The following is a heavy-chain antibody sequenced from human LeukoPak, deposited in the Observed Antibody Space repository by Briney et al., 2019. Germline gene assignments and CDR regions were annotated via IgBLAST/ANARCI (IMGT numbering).Heavy chain of an antibody. Sequence: SVKASCKASGGTFSSYAISWVRQAPGQGLERMGGIIPIFGTANYAQKFQGRVAITADESTSTAYMELSSLRSEDTAVYYCARGAYYDSSGWFDYWGQGTLVTVSS. CDR2: IIPIFGTA. D-gene: IGHD3-22*01. V-gene: IGHV1-69*13. CDR1: GGTFSSYA. J-gene: IGHJ4*02. CDR3: ARGAYYDSSGWFDY.